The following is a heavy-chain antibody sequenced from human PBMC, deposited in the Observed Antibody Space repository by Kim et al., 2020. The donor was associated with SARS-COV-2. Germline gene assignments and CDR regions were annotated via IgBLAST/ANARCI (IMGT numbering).Heavy chain of an antibody. CDR1: GFTFSSYA. Sequence: GGSLRLSCSASGFTFSSYAMHWVRQAPGKGLEYVSAISSNGGSTYYADSVKGRFTISRDNSKNTLYLQMSSLRAEDTAVYYCVKGDSGGYRPPFDYLGQGTLVTLSS. J-gene: IGHJ4*02. V-gene: IGHV3-64D*06. D-gene: IGHD1-26*01. CDR2: ISSNGGST. CDR3: VKGDSGGYRPPFDY.